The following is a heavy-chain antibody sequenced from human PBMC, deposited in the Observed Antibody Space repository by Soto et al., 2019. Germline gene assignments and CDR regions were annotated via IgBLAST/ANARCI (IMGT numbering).Heavy chain of an antibody. CDR2: ISYDGSNK. J-gene: IGHJ6*02. CDR1: GFTFSSYA. V-gene: IGHV3-30-3*01. D-gene: IGHD1-26*01. Sequence: QVQLVESGGGVVQPGRSLRLSCAASGFTFSSYAMHWVRQAPGKGLEWVAVISYDGSNKYYADSVKGRFTISRDNSKNTLYLQMNSLRAEDTAVYYCARDRGAASSYYYYCMDVWGQGTTVTVSS. CDR3: ARDRGAASSYYYYCMDV.